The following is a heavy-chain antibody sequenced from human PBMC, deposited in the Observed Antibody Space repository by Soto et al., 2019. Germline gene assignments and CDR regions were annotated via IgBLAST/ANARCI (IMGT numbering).Heavy chain of an antibody. CDR1: GDSIISNISY. V-gene: IGHV4-39*02. Sequence: SETLSLTCVVSGDSIISNISYWGWIRQPPGKGLEWIGTIYYRGSPYYSPSLKSRVTISVDTSKNHLSLKMGSVTAADTALYYCARGAVAGAPFDFWGRGSLVTVS. J-gene: IGHJ4*02. CDR3: ARGAVAGAPFDF. CDR2: IYYRGSP. D-gene: IGHD6-19*01.